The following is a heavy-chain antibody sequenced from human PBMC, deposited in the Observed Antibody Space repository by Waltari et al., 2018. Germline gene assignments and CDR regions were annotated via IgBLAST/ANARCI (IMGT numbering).Heavy chain of an antibody. CDR3: ARGNKGWLQR. J-gene: IGHJ4*02. Sequence: QVQLQQWGAGLLKPSETLSLTCAVYGGSFSGYYWSWIRQPPGKGLEGIGEINPNGSTNDNPSLKSLVTISVDTSKNQFSLKLSSVTAADTAVYYCARGNKGWLQRWGQGTLVTVSS. D-gene: IGHD5-12*01. V-gene: IGHV4-34*01. CDR1: GGSFSGYY. CDR2: INPNGST.